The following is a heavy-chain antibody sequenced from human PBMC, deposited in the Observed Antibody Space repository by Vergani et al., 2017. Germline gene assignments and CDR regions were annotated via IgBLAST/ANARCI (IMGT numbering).Heavy chain of an antibody. J-gene: IGHJ5*02. D-gene: IGHD1-1*01. CDR3: ASAVPAGGWFDP. Sequence: QVQLVQSGAEVKKPGSSVKVSCKASGGTFSSYTIRWVRQAPGQGLEWMGRIILILGIANYAQKFQGRVTITADKSTSTAYMELSSLRSEDTAVYYCASAVPAGGWFDPWGQGTLVTVSS. V-gene: IGHV1-69*02. CDR2: IILILGIA. CDR1: GGTFSSYT.